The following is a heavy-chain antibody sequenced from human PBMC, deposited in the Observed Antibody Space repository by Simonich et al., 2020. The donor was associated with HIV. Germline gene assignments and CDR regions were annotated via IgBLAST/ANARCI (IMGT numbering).Heavy chain of an antibody. CDR2: INHSGST. V-gene: IGHV4-34*01. Sequence: QVQLQQWGAGLLKPSETLSLTCAVYGGSFSGYYWSWIRQPPGKGLEWIREINHSGSTNYNPSLKSRVTISVDTSKNQFSLKLSSVTAADTAVYYCARRHPTTVTTPYFDYWGQGTLVTVSS. CDR1: GGSFSGYY. CDR3: ARRHPTTVTTPYFDY. J-gene: IGHJ4*02. D-gene: IGHD4-17*01.